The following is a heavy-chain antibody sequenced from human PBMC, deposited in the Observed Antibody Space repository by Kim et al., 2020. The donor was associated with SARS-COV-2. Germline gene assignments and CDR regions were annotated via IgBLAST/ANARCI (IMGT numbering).Heavy chain of an antibody. Sequence: VEGRFTISRDNSKNTLYLQMNSLRAEDTAVYYCAKALWGMIVVVITEFDYWGQGTLVTVSS. D-gene: IGHD3-22*01. J-gene: IGHJ4*02. CDR3: AKALWGMIVVVITEFDY. V-gene: IGHV3-23*01.